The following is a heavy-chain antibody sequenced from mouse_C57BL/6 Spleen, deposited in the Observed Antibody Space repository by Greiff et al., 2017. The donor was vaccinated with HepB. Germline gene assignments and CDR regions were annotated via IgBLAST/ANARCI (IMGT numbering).Heavy chain of an antibody. J-gene: IGHJ3*01. CDR2: IWSGGST. CDR3: ARLLYYDYDGFAY. Sequence: VMLVESGPGLVQPSQSLSITCTVSGFSLTSYGVHWVRQSPGKGLEWLGVIWSGGSTDYNAAFISRLSISKDNSKSQVFFKMNSLQADDTAIYYCARLLYYDYDGFAYWGQGTLVTVSA. D-gene: IGHD2-4*01. V-gene: IGHV2-2*01. CDR1: GFSLTSYG.